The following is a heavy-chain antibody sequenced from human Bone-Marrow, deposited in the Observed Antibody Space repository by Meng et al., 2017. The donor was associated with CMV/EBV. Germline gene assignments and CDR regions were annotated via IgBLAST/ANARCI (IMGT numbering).Heavy chain of an antibody. D-gene: IGHD2/OR15-2a*01. CDR1: DSSISSHYF. CDR3: ARGEGTTSNGFDY. J-gene: IGHJ4*02. V-gene: IGHV4-38-2*02. Sequence: SETLSLTCTVSDSSISSHYFWAWIRQSPEEGLEWIGTISHSGYAYYNPSLMSRVTISVDTSKSQFSLKLSSVTAANTAVYYCARGEGTTSNGFDYWGQGTLVTVSS. CDR2: ISHSGYA.